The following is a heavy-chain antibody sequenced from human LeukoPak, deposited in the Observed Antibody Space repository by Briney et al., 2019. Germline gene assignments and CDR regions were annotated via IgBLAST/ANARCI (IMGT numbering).Heavy chain of an antibody. D-gene: IGHD6-19*01. Sequence: PGGSLRLSCATSGFTFSTYGMHWVRQAPGKGLEWVAFVRYDGNLKYYADSVKGRFTISRDNAKNSLYLQMNSLRAEDTALYHCARADSSGWYYFDYWGQGTLVTVSS. V-gene: IGHV3-30*02. CDR2: VRYDGNLK. J-gene: IGHJ4*02. CDR1: GFTFSTYG. CDR3: ARADSSGWYYFDY.